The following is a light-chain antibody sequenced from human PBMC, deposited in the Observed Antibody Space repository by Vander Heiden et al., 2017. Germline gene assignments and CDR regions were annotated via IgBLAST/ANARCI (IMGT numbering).Light chain of an antibody. CDR1: QGVSSSS. CDR2: ATS. CDR3: QQYGNSPPFT. Sequence: EIVLTQSPGTLSLSPGERDTLSCRASQGVSSSSVSWYQQKPGQAPRLLIYATSSRAAGIPDRFSGSGSGTDFTLTITRLEPEDFAVYYCQQYGNSPPFTFGPGTKVDIK. V-gene: IGKV3-20*01. J-gene: IGKJ3*01.